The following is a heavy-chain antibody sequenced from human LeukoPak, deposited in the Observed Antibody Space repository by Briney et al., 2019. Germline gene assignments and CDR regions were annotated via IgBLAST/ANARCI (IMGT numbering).Heavy chain of an antibody. CDR1: GYTFTGYY. D-gene: IGHD1-26*01. J-gene: IGHJ3*02. CDR2: INPNSGGT. CDR3: ALRIVGATGAFDI. Sequence: ASVKVSCKASGYTFTGYYMHWVRQAPGQGLEWMGRINPNSGGTNYAQKFQGRVTMTRDTSISTAYMELSRLRSEDTAVYYCALRIVGATGAFDIWGQGTMVTVSS. V-gene: IGHV1-2*06.